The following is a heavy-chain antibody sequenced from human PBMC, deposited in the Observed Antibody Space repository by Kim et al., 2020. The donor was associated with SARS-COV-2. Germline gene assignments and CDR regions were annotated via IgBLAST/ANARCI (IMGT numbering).Heavy chain of an antibody. V-gene: IGHV1-24*01. CDR1: GYTLTELS. CDR3: ATLPAVWGLLLQLTY. D-gene: IGHD3-16*02. J-gene: IGHJ4*02. Sequence: ASVKVSCKVSGYTLTELSMHWVRQAPGKGLEWMGGFDPEDGETIYAQKFQGRVTMTEDTSTDTAYMELSSLRSEDTAVYYCATLPAVWGLLLQLTYWGQGTLVTVSS. CDR2: FDPEDGET.